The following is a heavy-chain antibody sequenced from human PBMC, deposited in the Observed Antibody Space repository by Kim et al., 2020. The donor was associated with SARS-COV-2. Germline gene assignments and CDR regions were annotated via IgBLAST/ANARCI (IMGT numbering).Heavy chain of an antibody. J-gene: IGHJ6*02. CDR2: ISGSGGST. Sequence: GGSLRLSCAASGFTFSSYAMSWVRQAPGKGLEWVSAISGSGGSTYYADSVKGRFTISRDNSKNTLYLQMNSLRAEDTAVYYCAKSEYTDIVLMVYAPHYYYYGMDVWVQGTTVTVSS. D-gene: IGHD2-8*01. V-gene: IGHV3-23*01. CDR1: GFTFSSYA. CDR3: AKSEYTDIVLMVYAPHYYYYGMDV.